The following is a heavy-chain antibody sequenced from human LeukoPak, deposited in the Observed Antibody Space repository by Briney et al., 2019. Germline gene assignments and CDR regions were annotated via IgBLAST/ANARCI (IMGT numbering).Heavy chain of an antibody. CDR2: IIPILGIA. CDR1: GGTFSSYT. J-gene: IGHJ4*02. Sequence: SVKVSCKASGGTFSSYTISWVRQAPGQGPEWMGRIIPILGIANYAQKFQGRVTITADKSTSTAYMELSSLRSEDTAVYYCARGGYSSSRPFDYWGQGTLVTVSS. CDR3: ARGGYSSSRPFDY. D-gene: IGHD6-6*01. V-gene: IGHV1-69*02.